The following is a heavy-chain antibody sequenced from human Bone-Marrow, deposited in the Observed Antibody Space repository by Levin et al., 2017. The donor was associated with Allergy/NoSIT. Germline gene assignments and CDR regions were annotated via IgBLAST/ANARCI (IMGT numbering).Heavy chain of an antibody. V-gene: IGHV3-7*03. CDR1: GFTFSSYW. J-gene: IGHJ4*02. Sequence: SGGSLRLSCAASGFTFSSYWMSWVRQAPGKGLEWVANIKQDGSEKYYVDSVKGRFTISRDNAKNSLYLQMNSLRAEDTAVYYCARDYSTYSSSHHFDYWGQGTLVTVSS. D-gene: IGHD6-6*01. CDR2: IKQDGSEK. CDR3: ARDYSTYSSSHHFDY.